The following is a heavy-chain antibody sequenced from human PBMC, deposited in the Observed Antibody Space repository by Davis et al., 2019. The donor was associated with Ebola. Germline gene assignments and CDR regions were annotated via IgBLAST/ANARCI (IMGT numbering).Heavy chain of an antibody. V-gene: IGHV4-4*02. Sequence: PSETLSLTCAVSGGSISSSNWWSWVRQPPGKGLEWIGEIYHSGSTNYNPSLKSRVTMSLDTSKNQFSLKLSSVTAADTAVYYCARGWAFDIWGQGTMVTVSS. CDR3: ARGWAFDI. D-gene: IGHD5-24*01. CDR1: GGSISSSNW. J-gene: IGHJ3*02. CDR2: IYHSGST.